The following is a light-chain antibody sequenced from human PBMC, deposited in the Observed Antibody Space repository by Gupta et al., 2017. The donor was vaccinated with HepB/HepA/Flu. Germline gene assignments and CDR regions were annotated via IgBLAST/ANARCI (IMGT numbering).Light chain of an antibody. J-gene: IGLJ3*02. CDR3: CSYAGSSTWV. CDR2: EVS. Sequence: QSALPQPGTLSGCPWPSITLPCTGTSSDVGSYNLVSWYQQHPGKAPKLMIYEVSKRPSGVSNRFSGSKSGNTASLTISGLQAEDEADYYCCSYAGSSTWVFGGGTKLTVL. CDR1: SSDVGSYNL. V-gene: IGLV2-23*02.